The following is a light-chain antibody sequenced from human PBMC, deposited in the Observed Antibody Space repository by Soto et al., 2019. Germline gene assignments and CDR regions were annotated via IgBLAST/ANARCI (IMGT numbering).Light chain of an antibody. V-gene: IGLV2-8*01. CDR2: DVT. J-gene: IGLJ3*02. CDR3: LCYAGGNNWV. Sequence: QSALTQPPSASGSPGQSVTISCTGTSSDVGTHGYVSWYQQHAGKAPKLMIYDVTKRPSGAPDRFSWSKSANTASLTVSGLQAEDEADYYCLCYAGGNNWVFGGGTKLTVL. CDR1: SSDVGTHGY.